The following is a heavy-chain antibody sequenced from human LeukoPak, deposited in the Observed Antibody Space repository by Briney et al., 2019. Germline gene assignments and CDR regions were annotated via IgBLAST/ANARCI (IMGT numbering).Heavy chain of an antibody. D-gene: IGHD5-18*01. V-gene: IGHV3-9*01. CDR3: AKGGGGYSYGNDAFDI. CDR2: ISWSSGSI. J-gene: IGHJ3*02. CDR1: GFTFDDYA. Sequence: GRSLRLSCAASGFTFDDYAMHWVRHAPGKGLEWVSGISWSSGSIGYADSVKGRFTISRDNAKNSLYLQMNSLRAEDTALYYCAKGGGGYSYGNDAFDIWGQGTMVTVSS.